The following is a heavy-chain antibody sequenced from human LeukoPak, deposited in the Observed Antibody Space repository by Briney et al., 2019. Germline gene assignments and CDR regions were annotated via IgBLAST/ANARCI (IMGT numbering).Heavy chain of an antibody. CDR1: GGSFSGYY. V-gene: IGHV4-34*01. J-gene: IGHJ4*02. D-gene: IGHD3-16*02. Sequence: PSETLSLTCAVYGGSFSGYYWSWIRQPPGKGLEWIGEINHSGSTNYNPSLKSRVTISVDTSKNQFSLKLSSVTAADTAVYYCASGWRYVWGSYRFPDHYFDYWGQGTLVTVSS. CDR3: ASGWRYVWGSYRFPDHYFDY. CDR2: INHSGST.